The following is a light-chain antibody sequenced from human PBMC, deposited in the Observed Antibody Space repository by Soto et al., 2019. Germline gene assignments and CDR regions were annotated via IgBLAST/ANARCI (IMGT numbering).Light chain of an antibody. CDR2: YDS. V-gene: IGLV3-21*04. CDR3: QVWDRSSDHAV. Sequence: SYELTQPPSVSVAPGKTARITCGGNNIGIKSVHWYQQTPGQAPVLVIYYDSDRPSGIHERLSGSNTGHTATLTISSVEAGDDADYYCQVWDRSSDHAVFGGGTQLTVL. CDR1: NIGIKS. J-gene: IGLJ7*01.